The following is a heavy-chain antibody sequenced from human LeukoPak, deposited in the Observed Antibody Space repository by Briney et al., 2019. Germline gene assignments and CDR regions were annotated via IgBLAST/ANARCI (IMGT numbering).Heavy chain of an antibody. Sequence: GGSLRLSCAASGFTFSTYAMSWVRLAPGKGLEWVSAISGSGGSTYYADSVKGRFTISRDNSKNTLYLQMNSLRAEDTAVYFCAKGCCPIDYWGQGTLVTVSS. D-gene: IGHD2-8*01. V-gene: IGHV3-23*01. CDR1: GFTFSTYA. CDR3: AKGCCPIDY. J-gene: IGHJ4*02. CDR2: ISGSGGST.